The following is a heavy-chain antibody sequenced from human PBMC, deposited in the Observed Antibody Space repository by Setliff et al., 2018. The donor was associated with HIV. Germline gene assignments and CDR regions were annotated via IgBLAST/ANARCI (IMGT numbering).Heavy chain of an antibody. Sequence: ASVKVSCKASGYAFNNYGISWVRQAPGQGLEWMGWINTHSGYTNYAQNVQGRVTVTMDTSTSTAYMELRSLKSGDTAVYYCARGKTWLRFLDYWGQGTLVTVSS. V-gene: IGHV1-18*01. CDR3: ARGKTWLRFLDY. D-gene: IGHD5-12*01. J-gene: IGHJ4*02. CDR1: GYAFNNYG. CDR2: INTHSGYT.